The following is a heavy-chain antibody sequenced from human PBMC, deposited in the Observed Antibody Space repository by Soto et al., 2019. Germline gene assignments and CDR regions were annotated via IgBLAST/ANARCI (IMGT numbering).Heavy chain of an antibody. V-gene: IGHV3-53*01. Sequence: LRLSCAASGFTVSSNYMNWVRQAPGKGLEWVSRFYSGGSTYYADSVKGRFTISRDNSKNTLYLQMNSLRAEDTAVYYCAKVVKYDFWSGYYKRPDYYYYGMDVWGQGTTVTVSS. D-gene: IGHD3-3*01. J-gene: IGHJ6*02. CDR3: AKVVKYDFWSGYYKRPDYYYYGMDV. CDR1: GFTVSSNY. CDR2: FYSGGST.